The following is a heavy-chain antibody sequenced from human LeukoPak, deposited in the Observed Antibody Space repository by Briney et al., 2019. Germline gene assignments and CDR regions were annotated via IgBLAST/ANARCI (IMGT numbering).Heavy chain of an antibody. CDR3: AKVGTYYYDSSGYDAFDI. D-gene: IGHD3-22*01. V-gene: IGHV3-23*01. Sequence: GGSLRLSCAASGFTFSSYAMSWVRQAPGKGLEWVSAISGSGGSTYYADSVKGRFTISRDNSKNTLYLQMNSLRAEDTAVYYCAKVGTYYYDSSGYDAFDIWGQGTMVTVSS. J-gene: IGHJ3*02. CDR1: GFTFSSYA. CDR2: ISGSGGST.